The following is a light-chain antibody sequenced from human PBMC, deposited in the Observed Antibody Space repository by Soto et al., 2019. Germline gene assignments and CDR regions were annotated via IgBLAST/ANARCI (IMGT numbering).Light chain of an antibody. J-gene: IGLJ1*01. CDR2: EVS. V-gene: IGLV2-8*01. Sequence: QSVLTQPPSASGSPGQSVTISCTGTSSDIGVYNYVSWYQQHPGKAPKPMIYEVSKRPSGVPDRFSGSKSGNTASLTVSGLQAEDEADYYCSSYAGSNNLYVFGTGTKVTVL. CDR3: SSYAGSNNLYV. CDR1: SSDIGVYNY.